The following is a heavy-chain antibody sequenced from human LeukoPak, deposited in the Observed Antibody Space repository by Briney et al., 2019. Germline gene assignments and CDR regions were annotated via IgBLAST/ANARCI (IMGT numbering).Heavy chain of an antibody. Sequence: TPSETLSLTCTVSGGSISSYYWSWIRQPAGKGLEWIGRIYTSGSTNYNPSLKSRVTMSVDTSKNQFSLKLSSVTAADTAVYYCARGRIGAPHYYYGMDVWGQGTTVTVSS. CDR1: GGSISSYY. CDR2: IYTSGST. J-gene: IGHJ6*02. V-gene: IGHV4-4*07. CDR3: ARGRIGAPHYYYGMDV. D-gene: IGHD4/OR15-4a*01.